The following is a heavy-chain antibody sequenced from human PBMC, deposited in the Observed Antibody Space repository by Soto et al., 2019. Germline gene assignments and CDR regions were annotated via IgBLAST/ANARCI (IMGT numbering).Heavy chain of an antibody. J-gene: IGHJ4*02. CDR2: IYYSGST. V-gene: IGHV4-30-4*01. CDR3: ARQLHYYDSSGYWYYFDY. Sequence: SETLSLTCTVSGGSISSGDYYWSWIRQPPGKGLEWIGYIYYSGSTYYNPSLKSRVTISVDTSKNQFSLKLSSGTAADTAVYYCARQLHYYDSSGYWYYFDYWGQGTLVTVSS. CDR1: GGSISSGDYY. D-gene: IGHD3-22*01.